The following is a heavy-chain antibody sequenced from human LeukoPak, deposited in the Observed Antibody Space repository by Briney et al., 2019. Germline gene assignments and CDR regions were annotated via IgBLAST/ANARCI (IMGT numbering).Heavy chain of an antibody. Sequence: GGSLRLSCAASGFTFSDYYMSWIRQAPGKGLEWVSYISSSGSTIYYADSVKGRFTISRDNSKNTLYLQMNSLRAEDTAVYYCATEGSIVVGDYWGQGTLVTVSS. CDR2: ISSSGSTI. V-gene: IGHV3-11*01. CDR1: GFTFSDYY. D-gene: IGHD3-22*01. J-gene: IGHJ4*02. CDR3: ATEGSIVVGDY.